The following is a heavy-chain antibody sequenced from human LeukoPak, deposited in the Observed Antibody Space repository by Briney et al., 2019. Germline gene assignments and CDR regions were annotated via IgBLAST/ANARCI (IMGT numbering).Heavy chain of an antibody. J-gene: IGHJ4*02. CDR2: ISYDGSNE. CDR1: GFTFRSYG. CDR3: AKNEEYLGEASEMDY. D-gene: IGHD3-10*01. Sequence: GRSLRLSCSASGFTFRSYGMHWVRQAPGKGLEWLSFISYDGSNEYYADSVKGRFTISRDNSKNTLDLQMNSLRAEDTALYYCAKNEEYLGEASEMDYWGQGTLVTVSS. V-gene: IGHV3-30*18.